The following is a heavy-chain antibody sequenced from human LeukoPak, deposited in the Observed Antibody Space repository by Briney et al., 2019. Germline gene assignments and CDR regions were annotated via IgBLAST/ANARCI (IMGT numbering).Heavy chain of an antibody. CDR3: ASWDYYGSGRIDY. J-gene: IGHJ4*02. D-gene: IGHD3-10*01. CDR2: IHYSGST. V-gene: IGHV4-59*01. CDR1: GGSISSYY. Sequence: SETLSLTCTVWGGSISSYYWSWIRQPPGKGLEWIGYIHYSGSTNYNPSLKSRVTISVDTSKNQFSLKLSSVTAADTAVYYCASWDYYGSGRIDYWGQGTLVTVSS.